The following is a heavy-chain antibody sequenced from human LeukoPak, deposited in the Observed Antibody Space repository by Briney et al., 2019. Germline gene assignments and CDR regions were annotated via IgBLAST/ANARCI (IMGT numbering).Heavy chain of an antibody. CDR1: GVLLHACGKG. Sequence: CPSLGEPTQTLTLTRTFSGVLLHACGKGLGWVPQPPRKAPEGLARIDWDDDKFYSTSLKTRLTISKDTSKNQVVLTMTNMDPVDTATYYCARIFGSGSSNYFDYWGQGTLVTVSS. CDR2: IDWDDDK. CDR3: ARIFGSGSSNYFDY. D-gene: IGHD3-10*01. J-gene: IGHJ4*02. V-gene: IGHV2-70*04.